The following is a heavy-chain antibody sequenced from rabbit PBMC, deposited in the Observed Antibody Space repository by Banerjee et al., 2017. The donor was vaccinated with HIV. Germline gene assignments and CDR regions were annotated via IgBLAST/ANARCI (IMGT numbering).Heavy chain of an antibody. CDR1: GFSFSGSYW. CDR2: INAGNGST. Sequence: QEQLVESGGGLVQPEGSLTLTCKASGFSFSGSYWICWVRQAPVKGLEWTACINAGNGSTYYAIWVNGRFTISKTSSTTVTLQMTSLTAADTATYFCARDLTGSRTNLWGPGTLVTVS. D-gene: IGHD4-2*01. J-gene: IGHJ4*01. V-gene: IGHV1S45*01. CDR3: ARDLTGSRTNL.